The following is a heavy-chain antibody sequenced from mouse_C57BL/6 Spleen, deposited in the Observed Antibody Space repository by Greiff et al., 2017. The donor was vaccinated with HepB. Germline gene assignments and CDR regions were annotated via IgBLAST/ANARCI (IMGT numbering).Heavy chain of an antibody. CDR1: GYTFTDYY. CDR3: ARARAGLYFDY. J-gene: IGHJ2*01. D-gene: IGHD3-3*01. Sequence: EVQLQQSGPVLVKPGASVKMSCKASGYTFTDYYMNWVKQSHGKSLEWIGVINPYNGGTSYNQKFKGKATLTVDKSSSTAYMELNSLTSDDSAVYYCARARAGLYFDYWGQGTTLTVSS. V-gene: IGHV1-19*01. CDR2: INPYNGGT.